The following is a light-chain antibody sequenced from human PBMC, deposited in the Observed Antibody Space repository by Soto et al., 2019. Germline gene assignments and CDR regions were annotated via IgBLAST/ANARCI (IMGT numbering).Light chain of an antibody. Sequence: DIQMTQSPSTPPASVGDTVTITPRASQSISSWLAWYQQKPGKASNLLIYKASHLENGVPSRFSGSGSGTEFTLTISSLQPDDFATYYCQQYNSYWTFGQGTKVDIK. CDR2: KAS. V-gene: IGKV1-5*03. CDR1: QSISSW. CDR3: QQYNSYWT. J-gene: IGKJ1*01.